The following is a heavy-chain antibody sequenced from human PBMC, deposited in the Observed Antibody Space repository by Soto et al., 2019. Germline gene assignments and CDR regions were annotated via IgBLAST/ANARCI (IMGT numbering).Heavy chain of an antibody. Sequence: EVQLVESGGGLVQPGGSLRLSRVASGFTLSDYSMDWVRQAPGKGLEWVSYISRSSGTIYYAESVKGRFTISRDNAKNSLYLQMNSLRAEDTAVYYCARDNKGPGFYFDYWGQGALVTVSS. V-gene: IGHV3-48*01. CDR2: ISRSSGTI. CDR3: ARDNKGPGFYFDY. J-gene: IGHJ4*02. CDR1: GFTLSDYS.